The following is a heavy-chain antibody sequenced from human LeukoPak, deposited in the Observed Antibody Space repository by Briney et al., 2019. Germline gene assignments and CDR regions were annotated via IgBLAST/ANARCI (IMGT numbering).Heavy chain of an antibody. D-gene: IGHD3-10*01. Sequence: SETLSLTCAVSGYSISSGYYWSWIRQPAGKGLEWIGRIYTSGSTNYNPSLKSRVTISVDTSKNQFSLKLSSVTAADTAVYYCARFTPTMVRGVAYYFDYWGQGTLVTVSS. CDR3: ARFTPTMVRGVAYYFDY. CDR2: IYTSGST. J-gene: IGHJ4*02. CDR1: GYSISSGYY. V-gene: IGHV4-61*02.